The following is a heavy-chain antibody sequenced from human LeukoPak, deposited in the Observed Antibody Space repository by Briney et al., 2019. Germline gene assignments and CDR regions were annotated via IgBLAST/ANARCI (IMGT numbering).Heavy chain of an antibody. J-gene: IGHJ4*02. D-gene: IGHD6-19*01. CDR2: ISPNSGGT. CDR3: ARDGVQWLDYYFDY. V-gene: IGHV1-2*02. Sequence: GASVKVSCKASGGTFSNYAISWVRQAPGQGLEWMGWISPNSGGTNYAQKFQGRVTMTRDTSISTAYMELSRLRSDDTAVYYCARDGVQWLDYYFDYWGQGTLVTVSS. CDR1: GGTFSNYA.